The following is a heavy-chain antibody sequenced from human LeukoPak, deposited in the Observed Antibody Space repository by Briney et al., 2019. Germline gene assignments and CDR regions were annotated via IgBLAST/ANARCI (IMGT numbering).Heavy chain of an antibody. CDR3: ARVTDYDSSGYARRGMDV. CDR1: GGTFSSYA. V-gene: IGHV1-69*04. Sequence: SVKVSFKASGGTFSSYAISWVRQAPGQGLEWMGRIIPILGMANYAQKFQGRVTITADKSTSTAYMELSSLRSEDTAVYYCARVTDYDSSGYARRGMDVWGQGTTVTVSS. J-gene: IGHJ6*02. CDR2: IIPILGMA. D-gene: IGHD3-22*01.